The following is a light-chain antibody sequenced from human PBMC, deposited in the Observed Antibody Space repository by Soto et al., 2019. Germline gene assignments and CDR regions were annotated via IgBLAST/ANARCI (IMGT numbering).Light chain of an antibody. J-gene: IGLJ2*01. CDR3: CSYAGSSTLV. Sequence: SALTQPASVSGSPGQSITISCTGTSGDVGSYNLVSWYQQHPGKAPKLMIYEVSKRPSGVSNRFSGSKSGNTASLTISGLQAEDEADYYCCSYAGSSTLVFGGGTQLTVL. CDR1: SGDVGSYNL. V-gene: IGLV2-23*02. CDR2: EVS.